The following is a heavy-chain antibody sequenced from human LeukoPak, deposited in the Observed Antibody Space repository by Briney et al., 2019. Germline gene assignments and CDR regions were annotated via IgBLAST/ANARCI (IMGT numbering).Heavy chain of an antibody. D-gene: IGHD3-3*01. V-gene: IGHV3-30*02. CDR3: AKDGAWGFSEWLHYFDY. J-gene: IGHJ4*02. CDR2: IRYDGSNK. Sequence: GGSLRLSCAASGFTFSSYGMHWVRQAPGKGLEWVAFIRYDGSNKYYADSVKGRFTISRDNSKNTLYLQMNSLRAEDTAVYYCAKDGAWGFSEWLHYFDYWGQGTLVTVSS. CDR1: GFTFSSYG.